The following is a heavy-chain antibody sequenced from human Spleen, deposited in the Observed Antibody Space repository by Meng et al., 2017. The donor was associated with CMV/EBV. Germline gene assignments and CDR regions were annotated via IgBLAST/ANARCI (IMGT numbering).Heavy chain of an antibody. Sequence: SLKISCAASGFTFDDYAMHWVRQAPGKGLEWVSGISWNSGSIGYADSVKGRFTISRDNSKNTLYLQMNSLRAEDTAVYYCARYDFWSGFDYWGQGTLVTVSS. J-gene: IGHJ4*02. V-gene: IGHV3-9*01. CDR2: ISWNSGSI. D-gene: IGHD3-3*01. CDR3: ARYDFWSGFDY. CDR1: GFTFDDYA.